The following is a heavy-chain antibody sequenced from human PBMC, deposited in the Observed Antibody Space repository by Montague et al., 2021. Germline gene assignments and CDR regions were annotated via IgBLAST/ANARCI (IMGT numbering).Heavy chain of an antibody. Sequence: SLRLSCAASGFTFSTFGMNWVRQAPGKGLEWVSYITSSSSTKDYADSVKGRFTISRDNAKNSLYLQMNSLRDEDTAVYYCARGRGSSLGYWGQGTPVTVSS. CDR2: ITSSSSTK. CDR1: GFTFSTFG. V-gene: IGHV3-48*02. CDR3: ARGRGSSLGY. D-gene: IGHD5-18*01. J-gene: IGHJ4*02.